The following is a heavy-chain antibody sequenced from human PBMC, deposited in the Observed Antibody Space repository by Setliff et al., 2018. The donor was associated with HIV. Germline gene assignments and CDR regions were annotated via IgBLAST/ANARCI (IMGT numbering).Heavy chain of an antibody. J-gene: IGHJ5*02. CDR1: GDSINTDGLY. CDR3: ARTKGGSKHGSFWDS. D-gene: IGHD3-10*01. Sequence: PSETLSLTCTVSGDSINTDGLYWTWIRQHPATGLEWIGYIHYNGITYCNPSLESRVSISVDLSKNQFSLKLNSVTVADTAVYYCARTKGGSKHGSFWDSWGQGILVTVSS. V-gene: IGHV4-31*03. CDR2: IHYNGIT.